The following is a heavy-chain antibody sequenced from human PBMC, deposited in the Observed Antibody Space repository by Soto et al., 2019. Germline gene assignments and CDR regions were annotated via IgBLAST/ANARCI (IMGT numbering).Heavy chain of an antibody. J-gene: IGHJ6*02. Sequence: GASVKVSCKASAYTFTSYGISWVRQAPGQGLEWMGWISAYNGNTNYAQKLQGRVTMTTDTSTSTAYMELRSLGSDDTAVYYCARYSESVAGIGNYYYGMDVWGQGTTVTVSS. CDR2: ISAYNGNT. D-gene: IGHD6-19*01. V-gene: IGHV1-18*01. CDR3: ARYSESVAGIGNYYYGMDV. CDR1: AYTFTSYG.